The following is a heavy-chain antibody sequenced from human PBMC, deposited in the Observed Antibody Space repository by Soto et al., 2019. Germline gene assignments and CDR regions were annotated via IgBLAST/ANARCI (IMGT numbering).Heavy chain of an antibody. J-gene: IGHJ5*02. CDR3: ARHSNYDSTYNWFDP. CDR1: GYSFTSYW. D-gene: IGHD3-22*01. Sequence: PGESLKISCKGSGYSFTSYWIGWVRQMPGKGLEWMGIIYPGDSDTRYSPSFQGQVTISADKSISTAYPQWSSLKASDTAMYYCARHSNYDSTYNWFDPWGQGTLVTVSS. V-gene: IGHV5-51*01. CDR2: IYPGDSDT.